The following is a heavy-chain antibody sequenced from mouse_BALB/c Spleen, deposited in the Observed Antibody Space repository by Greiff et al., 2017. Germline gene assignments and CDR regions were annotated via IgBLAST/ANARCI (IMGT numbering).Heavy chain of an antibody. J-gene: IGHJ1*01. CDR2: IDPSDSYT. V-gene: IGHV1S127*01. CDR3: TRRFITTVVGAFDV. Sequence: VKLMESGAELVKPGASVKMSCKASGYTFTSYWMHWVKQRPGQGLEWIGVIDPSDSYTSYNQKFKGKATLTVDTSSSTAYMQLSSLTSEDSAVYYCTRRFITTVVGAFDVWGAGTTVTVSS. D-gene: IGHD1-1*01. CDR1: GYTFTSYW.